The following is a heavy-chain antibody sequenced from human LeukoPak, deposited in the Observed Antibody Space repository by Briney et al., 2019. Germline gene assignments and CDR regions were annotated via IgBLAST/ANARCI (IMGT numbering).Heavy chain of an antibody. D-gene: IGHD5-12*01. J-gene: IGHJ6*04. V-gene: IGHV1-24*01. CDR1: GYTLTELS. CDR3: ATVHPSGSTMRGMDV. CDR2: FDPEDGET. Sequence: ASVKVSCKVSGYTLTELSMHWVRQAPGKGLEWMGGFDPEDGETIYAQKFQGRVTMTEDTSTDTAYMELSSLRSEDTAVYYCATVHPSGSTMRGMDVWGKGTTVTVSS.